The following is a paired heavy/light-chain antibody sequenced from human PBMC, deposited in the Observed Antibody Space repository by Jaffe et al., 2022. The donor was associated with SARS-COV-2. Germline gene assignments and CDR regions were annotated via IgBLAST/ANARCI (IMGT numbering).Heavy chain of an antibody. V-gene: IGHV3-23*01. CDR3: ARVPPRDNGDYAGNWFDS. CDR2: ISGGVGRT. Sequence: EVQLLESGGGLVQPGGSLRISCAASGFTFSSYAMSWVRQAPGKGLEWVAGISGGVGRTYYADSVRGRFTISRDNSKNTVSLQMNRLSDEDTAVYYCARVPPRDNGDYAGNWFDSWGQGTLVTVSS. J-gene: IGHJ5*01. D-gene: IGHD4-17*01. CDR1: GFTFSSYA.
Light chain of an antibody. Sequence: IQMTQSPSSLSTSVGDIVTITCRASQSIANFLNWYQQKPGKAPRLLIYAASSLQSGVPSRFSGSGSGTDFTLTISSLQPEDFATYYCQQSYSTPLTFGGGTKVEIK. CDR2: AAS. CDR1: QSIANF. J-gene: IGKJ4*01. CDR3: QQSYSTPLT. V-gene: IGKV1-39*01.